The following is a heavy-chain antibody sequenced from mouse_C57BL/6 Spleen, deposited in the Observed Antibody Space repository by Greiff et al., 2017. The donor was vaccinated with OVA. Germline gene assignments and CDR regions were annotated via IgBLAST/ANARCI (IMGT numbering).Heavy chain of an antibody. V-gene: IGHV1-39*01. D-gene: IGHD1-1*01. CDR1: GYSFTDYN. J-gene: IGHJ4*01. CDR2: INPNYGTT. Sequence: EVQLQQSGPELVKPGASVKISCKASGYSFTDYNMNWVKQSNGKSLEWIGVINPNYGTTSYNQKFKGKATLTVDQSSRTAYMQLNSLTSEDSAVYYCARSYYGSSYDYAMDYWGQGTSVTVSS. CDR3: ARSYYGSSYDYAMDY.